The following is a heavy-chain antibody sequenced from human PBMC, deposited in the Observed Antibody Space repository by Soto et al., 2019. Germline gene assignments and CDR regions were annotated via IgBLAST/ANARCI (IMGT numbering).Heavy chain of an antibody. D-gene: IGHD6-13*01. Sequence: GGSLRLSCATSGFTFSSYAMSWVRQAPGKGLEWVAAITYDGSNKNYADSVKGRFTISRDNSKNTLYLQMNSLRAEDTAVYYCAKDSSSSVLGFDYWGQGTLVTVSS. CDR2: ITYDGSNK. CDR3: AKDSSSSVLGFDY. V-gene: IGHV3-30*18. CDR1: GFTFSSYA. J-gene: IGHJ4*02.